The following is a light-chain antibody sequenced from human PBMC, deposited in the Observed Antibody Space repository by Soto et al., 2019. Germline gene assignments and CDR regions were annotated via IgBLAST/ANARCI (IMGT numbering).Light chain of an antibody. V-gene: IGKV1-27*01. CDR2: AAS. J-gene: IGKJ1*01. Sequence: DIKMTQSPSSLSASVGDRVTITCRASQGISNYLAWYQQKPGKVPKLLIYAASTLQSGVPSRFSGSGSGTDFTLIISSLQPEDVAAYYCQKYNNAPWTFGQGTKVEIK. CDR3: QKYNNAPWT. CDR1: QGISNY.